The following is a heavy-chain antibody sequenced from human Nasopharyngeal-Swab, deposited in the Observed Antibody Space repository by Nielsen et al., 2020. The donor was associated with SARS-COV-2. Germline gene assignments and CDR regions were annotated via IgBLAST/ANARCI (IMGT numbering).Heavy chain of an antibody. V-gene: IGHV4-61*05. CDR3: VRSKGISTSRWYYYGLDV. CDR1: GGSISSGSIRSYY. D-gene: IGHD2-2*01. CDR2: FSYTGIT. Sequence: SETLSLTCTVSGGSISSGSIRSYYWSWIRQPPGKGLEWIGYFSYTGITTYNPSLKSRVTISVDMSKNQFSLKLTSVTAADTAVYYCVRSKGISTSRWYYYGLDVWGHGATVTVSS. J-gene: IGHJ6*02.